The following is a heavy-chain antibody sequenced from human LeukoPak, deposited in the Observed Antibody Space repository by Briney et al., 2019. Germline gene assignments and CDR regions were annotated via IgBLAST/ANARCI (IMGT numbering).Heavy chain of an antibody. D-gene: IGHD3-22*01. CDR2: MNPSGST. CDR1: GGSFSGYY. Sequence: SETLSLTCAVYGGSFSGYYWTWIRQTPEKGLEWIGEMNPSGSTNYNPSLKSRVTISVDTSNNQFSLEVSSVTAPDTAVYYCARGRQDVTMIVVVMTAVSYYLDVWGKGTTVTVS. CDR3: ARGRQDVTMIVVVMTAVSYYLDV. J-gene: IGHJ6*03. V-gene: IGHV4-34*01.